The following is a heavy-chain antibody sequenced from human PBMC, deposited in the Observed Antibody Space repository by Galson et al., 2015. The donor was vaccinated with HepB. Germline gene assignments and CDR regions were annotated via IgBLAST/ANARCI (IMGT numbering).Heavy chain of an antibody. V-gene: IGHV6-1*01. J-gene: IGHJ4*02. CDR1: GDSVSSNGAA. CDR2: TYYRSKWFN. Sequence: AISGDSVSSNGAAWNWIRQSPSRGLEWLGRTYYRSKWFNDYAVSVKSRITINPDTSKNQFSLQLNSVTPEDTAVYYCARGIAAYSDYDYGGFFDYWGQGTLVTVSS. CDR3: ARGIAAYSDYDYGGFFDY. D-gene: IGHD5-12*01.